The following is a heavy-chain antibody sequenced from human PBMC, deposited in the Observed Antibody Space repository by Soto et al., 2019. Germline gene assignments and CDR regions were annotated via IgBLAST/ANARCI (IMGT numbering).Heavy chain of an antibody. J-gene: IGHJ6*02. CDR2: IDYSGST. D-gene: IGHD4-4*01. CDR3: ARSRATVAYGMDX. Sequence: AETLSLTCTVSGGSISSYYWSWIRQPPGKGLEWIVYIDYSGSTNYNPALKSRVTISVDTSKKQFSLKLSSVTAADTAVYYCARSRATVAYGMDXWGQGTTVTVS. V-gene: IGHV4-59*01. CDR1: GGSISSYY.